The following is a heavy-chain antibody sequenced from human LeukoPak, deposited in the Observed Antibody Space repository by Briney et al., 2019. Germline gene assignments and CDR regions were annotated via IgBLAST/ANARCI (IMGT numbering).Heavy chain of an antibody. CDR3: ARDPGYEAGSPFWGGMDV. V-gene: IGHV3-74*01. CDR1: GFTFSSSW. D-gene: IGHD3-16*01. J-gene: IGHJ6*04. CDR2: ITRDGSSK. Sequence: QPGGSLRLSCAASGFTFSSSWMHWVRQAPGKGLVWVSRITRDGSSKTFADSVKGRFTTSRDNAKNTLYLQMDSLRDDDTAVYYCARDPGYEAGSPFWGGMDVWGNGTTVIVSS.